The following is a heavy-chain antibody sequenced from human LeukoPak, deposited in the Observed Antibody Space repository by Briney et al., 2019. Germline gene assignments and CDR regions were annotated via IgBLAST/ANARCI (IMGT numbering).Heavy chain of an antibody. CDR2: INPNSGGT. Sequence: ASVKVSCKASGYTFTGYYMHWVRQAPGQGLEWMGWINPNSGGTNYAQKLQGRVTMTRDTSISTAYMELSRLRSDDTAVYYCARGNVVGATARFDYWGQGTLVTVSS. J-gene: IGHJ4*02. CDR1: GYTFTGYY. D-gene: IGHD1-26*01. V-gene: IGHV1-2*02. CDR3: ARGNVVGATARFDY.